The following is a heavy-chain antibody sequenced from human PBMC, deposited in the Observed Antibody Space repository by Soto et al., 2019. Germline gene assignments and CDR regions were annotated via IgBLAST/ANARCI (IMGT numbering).Heavy chain of an antibody. J-gene: IGHJ1*01. D-gene: IGHD6-19*01. Sequence: GASLKVSCKASGYTFTSYGISWARQAPGQGLEWMGWISAYNGNTNYAQKLQGRVTMTTDTSTSTAYMELRSLRSDDTAVYYCAREWLATDPTFQHWGQGTLVTVSS. CDR1: GYTFTSYG. CDR3: AREWLATDPTFQH. V-gene: IGHV1-18*01. CDR2: ISAYNGNT.